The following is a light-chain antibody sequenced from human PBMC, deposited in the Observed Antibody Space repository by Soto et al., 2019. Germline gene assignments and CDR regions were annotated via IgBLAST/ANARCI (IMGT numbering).Light chain of an antibody. CDR3: QQTYSDIS. CDR1: ETIDYW. CDR2: DAS. V-gene: IGKV1-5*01. Sequence: DRGTITFRASETIDYWLAWYQQKPGKAPKLLIYDASTLHDGVPSRFSGSGSGADFTLTISGLQPEDFASYHCQQTYSDISFGGGTRLEI. J-gene: IGKJ5*01.